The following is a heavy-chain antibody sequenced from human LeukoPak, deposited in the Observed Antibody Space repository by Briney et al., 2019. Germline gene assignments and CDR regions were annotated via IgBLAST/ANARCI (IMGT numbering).Heavy chain of an antibody. D-gene: IGHD3-22*01. CDR1: GFTFSSYA. V-gene: IGHV3-23*01. CDR3: AKTNSSDYSYFFDF. Sequence: PGGSLRLSCAASGFTFSSYAMSWVRQAPGKGLEWASAISGNGGRTYYADSVKGRFTISRDNSKNTLYLQVNSLRTEDTALYYCAKTNSSDYSYFFDFWGQGTLVTVSS. J-gene: IGHJ4*02. CDR2: ISGNGGRT.